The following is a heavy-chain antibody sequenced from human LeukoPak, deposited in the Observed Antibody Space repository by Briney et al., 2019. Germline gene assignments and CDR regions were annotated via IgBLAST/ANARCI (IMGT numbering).Heavy chain of an antibody. V-gene: IGHV4-39*07. CDR1: GGSISSGGFY. Sequence: SETLSLTCTVSGGSISSGGFYWSWIRQPPGKGLEWIGEINHSRSTNYNPSLKSRVTISVDTSKNQFSLKLSSVTAADTAVYYCARRLVGLTFDYWGQGTLVTVSS. J-gene: IGHJ4*02. D-gene: IGHD2-15*01. CDR3: ARRLVGLTFDY. CDR2: INHSRST.